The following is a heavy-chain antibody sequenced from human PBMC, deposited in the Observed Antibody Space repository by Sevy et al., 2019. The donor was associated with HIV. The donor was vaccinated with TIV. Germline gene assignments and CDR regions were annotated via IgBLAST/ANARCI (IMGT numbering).Heavy chain of an antibody. J-gene: IGHJ4*02. CDR1: GGSISSGDYY. V-gene: IGHV4-30-4*01. Sequence: SETLSLTCTVSGGSISSGDYYWSWIRQPPGKGLEWIGYIYYTGGTYYNPSLKSRVSMSVDTSTNQFSLKLSSVTAADTAVYYCASKRDYNNGHFDYWGQGTLVTVSS. D-gene: IGHD4-4*01. CDR2: IYYTGGT. CDR3: ASKRDYNNGHFDY.